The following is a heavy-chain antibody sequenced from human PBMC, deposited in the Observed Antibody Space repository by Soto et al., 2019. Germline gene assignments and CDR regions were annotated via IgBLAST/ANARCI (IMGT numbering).Heavy chain of an antibody. D-gene: IGHD3-3*01. CDR3: AADTIFGVVRNFDY. J-gene: IGHJ4*02. V-gene: IGHV1-58*01. CDR2: IVVGTGNT. CDR1: GFTFTSSA. Sequence: WASVKVSCKASGFTFTSSAVQWVRQARGQRLEWIGWIVVGTGNTNYAQKFQERVTITRDMSASTAYMDLSSLRSEDTAVYYCAADTIFGVVRNFDYWGQGTLVSVSS.